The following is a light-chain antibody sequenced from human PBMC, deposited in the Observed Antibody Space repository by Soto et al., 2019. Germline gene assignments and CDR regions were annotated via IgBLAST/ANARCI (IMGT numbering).Light chain of an antibody. CDR1: SSDVGGHNY. CDR2: DVT. CDR3: SSCTSSSILVV. J-gene: IGLJ2*01. Sequence: QSALTQPASVSGSPGQSITISCTGTSSDVGGHNYVSWYQHHPGKAPKLMIYDVTNRPSGVSNRFSGSKSGNTASLTISGLQAEDEADYYCSSCTSSSILVVFGGGTKLTVL. V-gene: IGLV2-14*03.